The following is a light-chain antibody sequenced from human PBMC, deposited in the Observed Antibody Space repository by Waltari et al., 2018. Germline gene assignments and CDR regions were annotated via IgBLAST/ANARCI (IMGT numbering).Light chain of an antibody. Sequence: QSALTQPASVSGSPGQSITIPCTGSSSDAGTYYYVSRYQQHPGNAPKLVIYDVTNRPSGVSSRFSGSKSGDTASLTISGLQAEDEADYYCGSYSSSRTLWVFGGGTKLTVL. CDR1: SSDAGTYYY. V-gene: IGLV2-14*03. CDR3: GSYSSSRTLWV. J-gene: IGLJ3*02. CDR2: DVT.